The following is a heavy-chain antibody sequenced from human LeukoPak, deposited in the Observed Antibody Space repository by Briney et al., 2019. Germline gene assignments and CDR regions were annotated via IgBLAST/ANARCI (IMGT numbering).Heavy chain of an antibody. Sequence: GGSLRLSCAASGFTFSCYSMNWVRQAPGKGREGVSSISSSSSYIYYADSVKGRFTISRDNAKNSLYLQMNSLRAEDTAVYYCARDVGLGEEGAFDIWGQGTMVTVSS. CDR1: GFTFSCYS. J-gene: IGHJ3*02. CDR3: ARDVGLGEEGAFDI. CDR2: ISSSSSYI. V-gene: IGHV3-21*01. D-gene: IGHD3-16*01.